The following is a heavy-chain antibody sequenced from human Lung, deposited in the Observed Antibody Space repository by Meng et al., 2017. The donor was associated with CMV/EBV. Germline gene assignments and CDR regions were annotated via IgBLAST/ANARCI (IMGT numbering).Heavy chain of an antibody. V-gene: IGHV3-11*01. Sequence: SCAASGFTFSDFYMSWIRQAPGKGLEWVSYITSSGRTIHYADSVKGRFTVSRDNAKNSLYLQMNSLRAEDTAVDYCARGSRVTMIVVAPSGWGQGTXVTVSS. J-gene: IGHJ4*02. CDR3: ARGSRVTMIVVAPSG. CDR2: ITSSGRTI. CDR1: GFTFSDFY. D-gene: IGHD3-22*01.